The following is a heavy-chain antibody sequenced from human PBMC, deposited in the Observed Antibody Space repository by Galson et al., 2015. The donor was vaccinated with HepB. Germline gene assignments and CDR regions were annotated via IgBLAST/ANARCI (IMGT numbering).Heavy chain of an antibody. CDR3: ARDRTRGELPLGPFDY. V-gene: IGHV3-21*01. CDR2: ISSSSSYI. J-gene: IGHJ4*02. CDR1: GFTFSNYN. Sequence: SLRLSCAASGFTFSNYNMKWVRQAPGKGLEWVSSISSSSSYIYFADSVKGRFTISRDNAKNSLYLQMNSLRAEDTAVYYCARDRTRGELPLGPFDYWGQGTLVTVSS. D-gene: IGHD1-7*01.